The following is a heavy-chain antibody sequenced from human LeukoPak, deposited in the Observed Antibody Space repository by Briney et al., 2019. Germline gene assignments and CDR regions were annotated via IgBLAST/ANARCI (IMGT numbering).Heavy chain of an antibody. V-gene: IGHV5-51*01. J-gene: IGHJ3*02. CDR1: GYSFTSYW. CDR3: ARLSYYYGSGSYDAFDI. Sequence: GESLKISCKGSGYSFTSYWIGWVRQMPGKGLEWMGIIYPGDSDTRYSPSFQGQVTISADKSISTAYLQWSSLKASDSAMYYCARLSYYYGSGSYDAFDIWGQGTMVTVSS. CDR2: IYPGDSDT. D-gene: IGHD3-10*01.